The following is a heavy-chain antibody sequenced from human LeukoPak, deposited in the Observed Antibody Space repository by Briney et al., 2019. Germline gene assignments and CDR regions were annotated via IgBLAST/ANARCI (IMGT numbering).Heavy chain of an antibody. CDR3: VREGGTDGYAP. J-gene: IGHJ5*02. D-gene: IGHD1-1*01. Sequence: GGSLRLSCAASGFSVSDYWMTWVRQAPGKGLEWVANIKQDGSEKTYVDSVKGRFTISRDNAKNSLYLQMNSLRVEDTAMYYCVREGGTDGYAPGGRGTLVTVFS. V-gene: IGHV3-7*01. CDR2: IKQDGSEK. CDR1: GFSVSDYW.